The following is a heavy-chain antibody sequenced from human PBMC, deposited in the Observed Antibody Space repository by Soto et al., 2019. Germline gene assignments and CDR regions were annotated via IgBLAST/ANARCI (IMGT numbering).Heavy chain of an antibody. D-gene: IGHD1-1*01. J-gene: IGHJ4*02. CDR3: ARGRLKELEGDY. Sequence: ASVKVSCKASGYTFTSYGISWVLQAPGQGLEWMGWISAYNGNTNYAQKLQGRVTITTDTSTSTAYMELRSLRSDDTAVYYCARGRLKELEGDYWGQGTLVTVSS. V-gene: IGHV1-18*01. CDR2: ISAYNGNT. CDR1: GYTFTSYG.